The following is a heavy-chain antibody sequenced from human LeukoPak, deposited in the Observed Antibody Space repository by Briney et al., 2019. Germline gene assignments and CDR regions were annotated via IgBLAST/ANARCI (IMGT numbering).Heavy chain of an antibody. D-gene: IGHD6-19*01. CDR1: GGSFSGYY. J-gene: IGHJ4*02. V-gene: IGHV4-34*01. CDR2: INHSGST. CDR3: AHSSDLDYFDY. Sequence: SETLSLTCAVYGGSFSGYYWSWIRQPPGKGLEWIGEINHSGSTNYNPSLKSRVTISVDTSKNQFSLQLNSVTPEDTAVYYCAHSSDLDYFDYWGQGTLVTVSS.